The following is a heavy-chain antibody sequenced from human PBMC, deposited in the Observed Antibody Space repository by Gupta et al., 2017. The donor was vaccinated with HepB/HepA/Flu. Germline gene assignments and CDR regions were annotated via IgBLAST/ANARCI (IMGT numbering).Heavy chain of an antibody. CDR3: AREELLVRYCSGGSCFFDP. CDR2: MNPNSGNT. CDR1: GYTFTSYD. V-gene: IGHV1-8*01. D-gene: IGHD2-15*01. Sequence: QVQLVQSGAEVKKPGASVKVSCKASGYTFTSYDINWVRQATGQGLEWMGWMNPNSGNTGYEQKFQGRVTMTRNTSISTAYMELSSLRSEETAVYYCAREELLVRYCSGGSCFFDPGGQGTLVTVSS. J-gene: IGHJ5*02.